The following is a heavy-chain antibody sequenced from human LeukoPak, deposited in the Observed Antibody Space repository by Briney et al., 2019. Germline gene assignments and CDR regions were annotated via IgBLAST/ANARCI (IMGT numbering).Heavy chain of an antibody. Sequence: PEGSLRLSCAASTFSFSEYPMGWVRQAPGKGLEWVSGISAGGDGTYYADPVKGRFTISRDNSKNTLFLQMNSLRAEDTAKYYCAKDGMSGYYGPDYFDYWGQGTLVTVSS. V-gene: IGHV3-23*01. CDR1: TFSFSEYP. CDR2: ISAGGDGT. J-gene: IGHJ4*02. CDR3: AKDGMSGYYGPDYFDY. D-gene: IGHD3-3*01.